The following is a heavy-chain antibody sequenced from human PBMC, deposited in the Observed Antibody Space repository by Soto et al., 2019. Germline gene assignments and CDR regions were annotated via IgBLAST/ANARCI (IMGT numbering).Heavy chain of an antibody. Sequence: RGESLKISCKGSGYSFTNYWIGWVRQMPGKGLEWMGIIYPGNSDTRYSPSFQGKATISVDKSISTAYLQWSSLKASDTAMYYCASAIVRGGKYYFDYWGQGTLVTVSS. J-gene: IGHJ4*02. CDR3: ASAIVRGGKYYFDY. V-gene: IGHV5-51*01. D-gene: IGHD3-10*01. CDR1: GYSFTNYW. CDR2: IYPGNSDT.